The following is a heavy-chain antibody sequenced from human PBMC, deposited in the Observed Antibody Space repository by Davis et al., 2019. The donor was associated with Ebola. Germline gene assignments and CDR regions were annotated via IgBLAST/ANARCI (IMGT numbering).Heavy chain of an antibody. Sequence: ASVKVSCKASGYTFTSYAMHWVRQAPGQRREWMGWINAGNGNTKYSQKFQGRVTITRDTSASTAYMELSSLRSEDTSVYYCARDRGGDYSFDYWGQGTLVTVSS. V-gene: IGHV1-3*01. CDR2: INAGNGNT. D-gene: IGHD3-10*01. J-gene: IGHJ4*02. CDR1: GYTFTSYA. CDR3: ARDRGGDYSFDY.